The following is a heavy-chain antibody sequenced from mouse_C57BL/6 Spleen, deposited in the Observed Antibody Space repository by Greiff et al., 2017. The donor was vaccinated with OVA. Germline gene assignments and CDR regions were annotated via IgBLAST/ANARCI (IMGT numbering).Heavy chain of an antibody. V-gene: IGHV1-53*01. Sequence: QVQLKQPGTELVKPGASVKLSCKASGYTFTSYWMHWVKQRPGQGLEWIGNINPSNGGTNYNEKFKSKATLTVDKSSSTAYMQLSSLTSEDSAVYYCANSNAYYYAMDYWGQGTSVTVSS. CDR2: INPSNGGT. D-gene: IGHD2-5*01. J-gene: IGHJ4*01. CDR1: GYTFTSYW. CDR3: ANSNAYYYAMDY.